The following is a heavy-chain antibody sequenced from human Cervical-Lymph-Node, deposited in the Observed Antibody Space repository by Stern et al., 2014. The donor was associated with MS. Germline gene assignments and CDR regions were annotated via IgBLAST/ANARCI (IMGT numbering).Heavy chain of an antibody. CDR2: ISYDEKNE. J-gene: IGHJ4*02. D-gene: IGHD3-10*01. Sequence: VQLVESGGGVVQPGKSLRLSCATSGFTFSRYAMHWVRQAPGKGLEWLAVISYDEKNENYADSVRGRFSISRDNSKKTLYLQMNSLRVEDTAVYYCVPGSGAFDSWGQGTLVTVSS. CDR1: GFTFSRYA. V-gene: IGHV3-30*03. CDR3: VPGSGAFDS.